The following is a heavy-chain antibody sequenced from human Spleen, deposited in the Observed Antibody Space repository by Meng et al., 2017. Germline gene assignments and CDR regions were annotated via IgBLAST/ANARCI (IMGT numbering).Heavy chain of an antibody. J-gene: IGHJ5*02. CDR1: GGSISSYY. V-gene: IGHV4-59*01. Sequence: QVQLQESGPGLVKPSETLSLTCTVSGGSISSYYWSWIRQPPGKGLEWIGYIYYSGSTNYNPSLKSRVTISVDTSKNQFSLKLSSVTAADTAVYYCARGYSNYGWFDPWGQGTLVTVSS. CDR2: IYYSGST. D-gene: IGHD4-11*01. CDR3: ARGYSNYGWFDP.